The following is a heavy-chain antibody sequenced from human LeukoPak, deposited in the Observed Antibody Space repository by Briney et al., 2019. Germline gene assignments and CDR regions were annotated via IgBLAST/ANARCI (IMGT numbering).Heavy chain of an antibody. D-gene: IGHD5-12*01. Sequence: GGSLRLSCAASGFTFSTYAISWVRQAPGKGLEWVSAISGRGGSTYYADSVKGRFTISRDNSRSMLYLQMNSLRAEDTAIYYCAKDRIPYDPGVLDSWGQGTLVTVSS. V-gene: IGHV3-23*01. CDR1: GFTFSTYA. J-gene: IGHJ4*02. CDR2: ISGRGGST. CDR3: AKDRIPYDPGVLDS.